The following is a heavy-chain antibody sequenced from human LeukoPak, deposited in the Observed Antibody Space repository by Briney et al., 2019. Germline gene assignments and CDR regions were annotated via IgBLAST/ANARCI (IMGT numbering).Heavy chain of an antibody. CDR2: MNPNSGNT. CDR3: ARVGLTSSGWYGDRFDP. Sequence: GASVKVSCKASGYTFTSDDINWVRQATGQGLEWMGWMNPNSGNTGYAQKFQGRVTMTRNTSISTAYMELSSLRSEDTAVYYCARVGLTSSGWYGDRFDPWGQGTLVTVSS. J-gene: IGHJ5*02. V-gene: IGHV1-8*01. CDR1: GYTFTSDD. D-gene: IGHD6-19*01.